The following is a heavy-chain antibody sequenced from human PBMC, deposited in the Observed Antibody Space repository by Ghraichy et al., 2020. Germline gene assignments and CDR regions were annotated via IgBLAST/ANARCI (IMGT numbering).Heavy chain of an antibody. V-gene: IGHV3-23*01. D-gene: IGHD7-27*01. Sequence: GGSLRLSCAASGFTFSSYAMSWVRQAPGKGLEWVSAISGSGGSTYYADSVKGRFTISRDNSKNTLYLQMNSLRAEDTAVYYCAKDAARTSELGTGNGAFDIWGQGTMVTVSS. CDR3: AKDAARTSELGTGNGAFDI. CDR1: GFTFSSYA. J-gene: IGHJ3*02. CDR2: ISGSGGST.